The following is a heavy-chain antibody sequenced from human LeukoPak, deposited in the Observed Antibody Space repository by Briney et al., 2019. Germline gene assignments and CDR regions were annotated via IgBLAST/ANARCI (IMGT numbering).Heavy chain of an antibody. CDR2: ISGSGGST. CDR1: GFTFSNYA. Sequence: PGGSLRLSCAVSGFTFSNYAMSWVRQAPGKGLEWVSAISGSGGSTYYADSVKGRFTISRDNSKNTLYLQMNSLRAEDTAVYYCAKDKGWGYSTYDYYGMDVWGQGTTVTVSS. J-gene: IGHJ6*02. CDR3: AKDKGWGYSTYDYYGMDV. V-gene: IGHV3-23*01. D-gene: IGHD1-26*01.